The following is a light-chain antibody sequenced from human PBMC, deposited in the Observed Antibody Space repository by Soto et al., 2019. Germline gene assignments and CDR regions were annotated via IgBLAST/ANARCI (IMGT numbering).Light chain of an antibody. J-gene: IGKJ1*01. CDR1: QSVSRW. CDR2: KAS. Sequence: DIQLTQFPSTLSASVGDRVTITCRASQSVSRWLAWYQQKPGEAPEVLIYKASTLKYGVPSRFSGSGSGTEFTLTISSLQPDDFATYYCQQYDSSSTFGQGTKVDIK. CDR3: QQYDSSST. V-gene: IGKV1-5*03.